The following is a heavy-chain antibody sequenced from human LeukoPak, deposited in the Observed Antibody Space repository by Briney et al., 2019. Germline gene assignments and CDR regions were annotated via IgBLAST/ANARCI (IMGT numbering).Heavy chain of an antibody. Sequence: PSETLSLTCTVSGGSISSSDYYWGWIRQPPGKGLEWIGSIYYGGSTYYNPSLKSRVTISVDTSKNQFSLKLSSVTAADTAVYYCARTYSSSWYRIDYWGQGTLVTVSS. J-gene: IGHJ4*02. CDR1: GGSISSSDYY. CDR3: ARTYSSSWYRIDY. D-gene: IGHD6-13*01. CDR2: IYYGGST. V-gene: IGHV4-39*07.